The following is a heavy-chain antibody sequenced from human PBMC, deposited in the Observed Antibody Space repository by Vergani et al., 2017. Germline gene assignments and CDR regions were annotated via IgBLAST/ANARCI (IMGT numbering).Heavy chain of an antibody. CDR1: GGYISRYY. CDR3: SRGHAVWDY. V-gene: IGHV4-59*01. CDR2: IYYSGSN. D-gene: IGHD2-8*01. Sequence: QVQLQESGPGLVKPSETLSLTCTVSGGYISRYYWSWIRQPPGKGLEWIGYIYYSGSNNDNPSLKSRVTISVDTSKNQFTLKLSYVTAADTAVYSCSRGHAVWDYWGQGTLVTVSS. J-gene: IGHJ4*02.